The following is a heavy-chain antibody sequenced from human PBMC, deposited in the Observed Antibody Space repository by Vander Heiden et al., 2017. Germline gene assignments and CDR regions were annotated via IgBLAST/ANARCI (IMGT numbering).Heavy chain of an antibody. V-gene: IGHV3-23*01. CDR3: AKDFWIAVAGFDY. CDR1: GFTFSSDA. D-gene: IGHD6-19*01. J-gene: IGHJ4*02. CDR2: ISGSGGST. Sequence: EVQLLESGGGLVQPGGSLRLSCAASGFTFSSDAMSWVRQAPGKGLEWVSAISGSGGSTYYADSAKGRFTISRDNSKNTLYLQMNSLRAEDTAVYYCAKDFWIAVAGFDYWGQGTLVTVSS.